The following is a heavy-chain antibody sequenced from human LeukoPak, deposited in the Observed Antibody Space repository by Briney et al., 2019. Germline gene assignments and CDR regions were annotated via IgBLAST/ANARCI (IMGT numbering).Heavy chain of an antibody. J-gene: IGHJ4*02. D-gene: IGHD5-12*01. CDR2: IYYSGST. Sequence: SETLSLTCAVSGYSISSGYYWGWIRQPPGKGLEWIGSIYYSGSTYYNPSLKSRVTISVDTSKNQFSLKLSSVTAADTAVYYCARVATTTNPPQRPFDYWGQGTLITVSS. CDR3: ARVATTTNPPQRPFDY. V-gene: IGHV4-38-2*01. CDR1: GYSISSGYY.